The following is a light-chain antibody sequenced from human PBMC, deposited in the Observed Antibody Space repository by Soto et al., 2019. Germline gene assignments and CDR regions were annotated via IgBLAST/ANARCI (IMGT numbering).Light chain of an antibody. CDR3: CSYAGSSTYWV. J-gene: IGLJ3*02. Sequence: QSVLAQPASVSGSPGQSITISCTGTSSDVGNYNLVSWYQQHPGKAPKLMIYEATKRPSGISNRFSGSKSGNTASLTISGLQAEDEADYYCCSYAGSSTYWVFGGGTKVTV. CDR1: SSDVGNYNL. V-gene: IGLV2-23*01. CDR2: EAT.